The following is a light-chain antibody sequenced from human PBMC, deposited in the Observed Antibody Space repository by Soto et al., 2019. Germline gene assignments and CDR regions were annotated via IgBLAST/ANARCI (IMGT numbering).Light chain of an antibody. CDR3: SSYTSYSSYV. CDR2: DVS. CDR1: SSDVGGYNY. J-gene: IGLJ1*01. V-gene: IGLV2-14*01. Sequence: QSVLTQPASVSGSPGQSITISCTGTSSDVGGYNYVSWYQQHPGKVPKLMIYDVSDRPSGVSNRFSGSKSGNTASLTISGLQAEDEADYYCSSYTSYSSYVFGTGTKLTVL.